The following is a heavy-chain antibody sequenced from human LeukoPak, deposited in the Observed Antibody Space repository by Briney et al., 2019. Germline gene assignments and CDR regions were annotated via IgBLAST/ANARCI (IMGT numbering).Heavy chain of an antibody. Sequence: SETLSLTCTVSGGSINNYYWNWIRQPPGKGLEWIGYIYYSGSASYNPSLKSRVTITRDTSASTAYMELSSLRSEDTAVYYCARGEGWELLWGKDAFDIWGQGTMVTVSS. V-gene: IGHV4-59*01. CDR2: IYYSGSA. D-gene: IGHD1-26*01. J-gene: IGHJ3*02. CDR1: GGSINNYY. CDR3: ARGEGWELLWGKDAFDI.